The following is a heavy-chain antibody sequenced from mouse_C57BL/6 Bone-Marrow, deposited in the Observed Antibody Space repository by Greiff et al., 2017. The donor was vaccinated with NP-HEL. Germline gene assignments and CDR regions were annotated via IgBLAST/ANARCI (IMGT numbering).Heavy chain of an antibody. Sequence: EVKLMESGGGLVQPGGSLKLSCAASGFTFSDYYMYWVRQTPEKRLEWVAYISNGGGSTYYPDTVKGRFTISRDNAKNTLYLQMSRLKSEDTAMYYCARPIYYGNYFAYWGQGTLVTVSA. CDR1: GFTFSDYY. D-gene: IGHD2-1*01. CDR3: ARPIYYGNYFAY. J-gene: IGHJ3*01. V-gene: IGHV5-12*01. CDR2: ISNGGGST.